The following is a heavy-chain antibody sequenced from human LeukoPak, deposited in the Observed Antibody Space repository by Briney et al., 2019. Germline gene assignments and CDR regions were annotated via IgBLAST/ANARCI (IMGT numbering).Heavy chain of an antibody. CDR3: ARDQSGSYHYYYGMDV. J-gene: IGHJ6*04. Sequence: PSETLPLTCTVSGGSISSYYWSWIRQPPGKGLEWIGYIYYSGSTNYNPSLKSRVTISVDTSKNQFSLKLSSVTAADTAAYYCARDQSGSYHYYYGMDVWGKGTTVTVSS. V-gene: IGHV4-59*01. D-gene: IGHD1-26*01. CDR2: IYYSGST. CDR1: GGSISSYY.